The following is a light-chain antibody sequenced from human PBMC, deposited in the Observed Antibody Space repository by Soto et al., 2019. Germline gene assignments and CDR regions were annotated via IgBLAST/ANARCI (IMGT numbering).Light chain of an antibody. CDR2: EVS. J-gene: IGLJ1*01. V-gene: IGLV2-8*01. CDR3: SSYAGSNKV. Sequence: QSALTQPPSASGSPGQSVTISCTGTSSDVGGYNYVSWYQQHPGKAPKLMIYEVSKRPSGVPDRFSGSKSGNTASLTVSGLQAEDEAHYYCSSYAGSNKVFGTGTKVTVL. CDR1: SSDVGGYNY.